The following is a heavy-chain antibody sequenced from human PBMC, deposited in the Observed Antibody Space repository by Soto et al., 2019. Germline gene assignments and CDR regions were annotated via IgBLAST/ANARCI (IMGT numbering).Heavy chain of an antibody. CDR1: GGSISSYY. Sequence: KASETLSLTCTVSGGSISSYYWSWIRQPPGKGLEWIGYIYYSGSTNYNPSLKSRVTISVDTSKNQFSLKLSSVTAADTAVYYCARDRGITMVRGAQYYYYGMDVWGQGTTVTVSS. CDR2: IYYSGST. J-gene: IGHJ6*02. CDR3: ARDRGITMVRGAQYYYYGMDV. D-gene: IGHD3-10*01. V-gene: IGHV4-59*01.